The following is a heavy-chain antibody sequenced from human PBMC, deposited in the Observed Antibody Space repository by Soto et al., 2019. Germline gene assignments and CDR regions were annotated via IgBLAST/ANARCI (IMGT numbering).Heavy chain of an antibody. CDR2: INSDGSST. J-gene: IGHJ3*02. CDR3: GVIAVAENDAFDI. D-gene: IGHD6-19*01. Sequence: GGSLRLSCAASGFTFSSYWMHWVRQAPGKGLVWVSRINSDGSSTSYADSVKGRFTISRDNAKNTLYLQMNSLRAEDTAVYYCGVIAVAENDAFDIWGQGTMVTVSS. V-gene: IGHV3-74*01. CDR1: GFTFSSYW.